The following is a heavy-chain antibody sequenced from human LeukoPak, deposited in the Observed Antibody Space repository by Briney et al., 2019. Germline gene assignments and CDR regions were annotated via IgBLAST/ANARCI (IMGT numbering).Heavy chain of an antibody. V-gene: IGHV4-39*02. Sequence: SETLSLTCSVSGDSISSARNYWGWIRQSPGKGLEWLASVYSSGSTHSNPSLTSRVSISIDMSKNQFSLKLYSVTAADTAVYFCARDGPWKSDYWGRGTLVTVSS. CDR2: VYSSGST. J-gene: IGHJ4*02. CDR3: ARDGPWKSDY. D-gene: IGHD1-1*01. CDR1: GDSISSARNY.